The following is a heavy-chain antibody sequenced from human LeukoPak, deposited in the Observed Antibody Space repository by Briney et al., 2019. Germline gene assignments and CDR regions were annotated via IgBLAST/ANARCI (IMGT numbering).Heavy chain of an antibody. D-gene: IGHD4-17*01. J-gene: IGHJ4*02. CDR3: ARVIRKNYGDYEPLGY. V-gene: IGHV1-2*02. Sequence: GASVKVSCKASGYTFTGYYMHWVRQAPGQGLEWMGWINPNSGGTNYAQKLQGRVTMTRDTSVSTAYMELSRLRSDDTAVYYCARVIRKNYGDYEPLGYWGQGTLVTVPS. CDR2: INPNSGGT. CDR1: GYTFTGYY.